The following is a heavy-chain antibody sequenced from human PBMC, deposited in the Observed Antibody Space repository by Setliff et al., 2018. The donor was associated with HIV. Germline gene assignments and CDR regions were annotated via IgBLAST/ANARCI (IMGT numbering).Heavy chain of an antibody. J-gene: IGHJ5*02. CDR3: AKVAVTGYCSTTSCQNWFDP. CDR1: GGSIDSGSYY. CDR2: IYATGST. D-gene: IGHD2-2*01. Sequence: PSETLSLTCTVSGGSIDSGSYYWSWIRQPAGKGLEWIGRIYATGSTNYNPSLKSRVTISVDTSKNQFSLRLISVTAADTAVYYCAKVAVTGYCSTTSCQNWFDPWGQGTLVTVSS. V-gene: IGHV4-61*02.